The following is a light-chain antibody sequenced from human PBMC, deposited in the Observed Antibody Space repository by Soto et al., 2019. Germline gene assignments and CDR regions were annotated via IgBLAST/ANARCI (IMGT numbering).Light chain of an antibody. CDR2: GAS. V-gene: IGKV3-11*01. CDR3: QQRRKFPRT. CDR1: QSVSDY. J-gene: IGKJ4*01. Sequence: EITLTQSPGTLSLSPGERATLSCRASQSVSDYLAWYQQKAGQPPRVLIYGASNRATDIPARFSGSGSGTDFTPTISGLEPEDSEVFFCQQRRKFPRTFGGGTRVEIK.